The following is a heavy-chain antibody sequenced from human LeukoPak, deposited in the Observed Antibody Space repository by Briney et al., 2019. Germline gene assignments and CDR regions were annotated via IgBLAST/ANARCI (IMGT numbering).Heavy chain of an antibody. CDR3: ARPPVYDFWSGCVGGYYMDV. J-gene: IGHJ6*03. CDR1: GGSFSGYY. V-gene: IGHV4-34*01. D-gene: IGHD3-3*01. CDR2: INHSGST. Sequence: PSETLSLTCAVYGGSFSGYYWSWIRQPPGKGLEWIGEINHSGSTNYNPSLKSRVTISVDTSKNQFSLKLSSVTAADTAVYYCARPPVYDFWSGCVGGYYMDVWGKGTTVTVSS.